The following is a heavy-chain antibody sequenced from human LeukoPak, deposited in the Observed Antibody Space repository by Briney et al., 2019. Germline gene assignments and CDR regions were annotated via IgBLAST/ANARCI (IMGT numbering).Heavy chain of an antibody. Sequence: PSETLSLTCTVSGGSISSGGYYWSWIRQPPGKGLEWIGYIYYSGSTYYNPSLKSRVTISVDTSKNQFSLKLSSVTAADTAVYYCARSGYYGSGTYYNVDYWGQGTLVTVSS. D-gene: IGHD3-10*01. CDR1: GGSISSGGYY. J-gene: IGHJ4*02. V-gene: IGHV4-30-4*01. CDR2: IYYSGST. CDR3: ARSGYYGSGTYYNVDY.